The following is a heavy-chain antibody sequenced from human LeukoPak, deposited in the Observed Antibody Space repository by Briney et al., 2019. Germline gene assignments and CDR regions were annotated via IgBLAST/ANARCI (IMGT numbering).Heavy chain of an antibody. V-gene: IGHV4-38-2*02. CDR1: GYSISSGYY. CDR3: GTIVVAPADAFDI. J-gene: IGHJ3*02. CDR2: IYHSGST. D-gene: IGHD2-2*01. Sequence: SETLSLTCTVSGYSISSGYYWGWIRQPPGKGLEWIGSIYHSGSTYYNPSLKSRVTISVDTSKNQFSLKLSSVTAADTAVYYCGTIVVAPADAFDIWGQGTMVTVSS.